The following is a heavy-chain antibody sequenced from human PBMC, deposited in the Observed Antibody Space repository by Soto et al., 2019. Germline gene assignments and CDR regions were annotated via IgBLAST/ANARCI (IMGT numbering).Heavy chain of an antibody. CDR3: AKESWETRGCFDN. Sequence: EVQLVESGGGLIQPGGSLRLSCAASGFTFSSYDMSWVRQAPGKGLESVSKISGSGGGTYYADSVKGRFTISRDNSKNTLFLQMNSLKAEARAVDYCAKESWETRGCFDNGGQGTRVTVSS. J-gene: IGHJ4*02. V-gene: IGHV3-23*04. CDR2: ISGSGGGT. CDR1: GFTFSSYD. D-gene: IGHD1-26*01.